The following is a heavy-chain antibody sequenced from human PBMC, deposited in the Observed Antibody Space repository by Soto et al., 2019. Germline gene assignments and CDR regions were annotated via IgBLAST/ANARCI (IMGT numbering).Heavy chain of an antibody. CDR3: ARGKITALHTNSSVWGY. Sequence: PSETLSLTCAVYGGSFSGYYWSWIRQPPGKGMEWIGEINHSGSTNYNPSLKSRVTISVDTSKNQFSLKLSSVTAADTAVYYCARGKITALHTNSSVWGYWGQGSLVTVSS. V-gene: IGHV4-34*01. CDR2: INHSGST. CDR1: GGSFSGYY. D-gene: IGHD6-19*01. J-gene: IGHJ4*02.